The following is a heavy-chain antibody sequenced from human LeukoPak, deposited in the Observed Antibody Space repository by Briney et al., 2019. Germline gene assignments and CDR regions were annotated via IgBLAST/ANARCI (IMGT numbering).Heavy chain of an antibody. D-gene: IGHD5-18*01. Sequence: ASVKVSCKASGYTFTSYGISWVRQAPGQGLEWMGWISAYNGSTNYAQKLQGRVTMTTDTSTSTAYMELRSLRSDDTAVYYCARLEQYGYLHYYYYYYMDVWGKGTTVTVSS. J-gene: IGHJ6*03. V-gene: IGHV1-18*01. CDR2: ISAYNGST. CDR3: ARLEQYGYLHYYYYYYMDV. CDR1: GYTFTSYG.